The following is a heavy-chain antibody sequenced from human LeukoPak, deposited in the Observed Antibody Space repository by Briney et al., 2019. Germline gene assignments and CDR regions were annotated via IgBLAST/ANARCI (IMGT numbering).Heavy chain of an antibody. Sequence: ASVKVSCKASGYTFTSYAMNWVRQAPGQGLEWMGWINTNTGNSTYAQGFTGRFVFSLDTSVSTAYLQISSLKAEDTAVYYCARSAGRYFDWLLNFDYWGQGTLVTVSS. CDR2: INTNTGNS. CDR3: ARSAGRYFDWLLNFDY. V-gene: IGHV7-4-1*02. D-gene: IGHD3-9*01. CDR1: GYTFTSYA. J-gene: IGHJ4*02.